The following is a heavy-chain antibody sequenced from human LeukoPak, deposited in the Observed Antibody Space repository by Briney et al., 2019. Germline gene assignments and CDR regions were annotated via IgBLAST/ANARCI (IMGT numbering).Heavy chain of an antibody. D-gene: IGHD4-17*01. CDR2: IIPIFGTA. CDR3: ARRGYGDYQAEFYYYYGMDA. CDR1: GGTFSSYA. Sequence: SVKVSCKASGGTFSSYAISWVRQAPGQGLEWMGGIIPIFGTANYAQKFQGRVTITADESTSTAYMELSSLRSEDTAVYYCARRGYGDYQAEFYYYYGMDAWGQGTTVTVSS. V-gene: IGHV1-69*13. J-gene: IGHJ6*02.